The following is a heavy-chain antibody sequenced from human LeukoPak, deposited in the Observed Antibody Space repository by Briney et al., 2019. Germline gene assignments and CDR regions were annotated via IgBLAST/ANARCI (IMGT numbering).Heavy chain of an antibody. CDR2: IHYSGST. D-gene: IGHD5-24*01. CDR3: ARGRGWLPDY. CDR1: GGSISNYY. J-gene: IGHJ4*02. Sequence: SETLSLTCTVSGGSISNYYWNWFRQPPGKGLEWIGLIHYSGSTNYNPPLKSRVTISEGTSKIQCSLKLTSVTTADTAVYFCARGRGWLPDYWGQGTLVTVSS. V-gene: IGHV4-59*01.